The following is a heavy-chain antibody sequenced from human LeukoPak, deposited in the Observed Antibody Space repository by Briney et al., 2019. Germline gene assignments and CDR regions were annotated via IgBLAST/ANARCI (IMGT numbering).Heavy chain of an antibody. J-gene: IGHJ4*02. Sequence: GGSLRLSCAASGFTFSSYWMHWVRQAPGKGLVWVSRINSDGGTTTYADSVKGRFTISRDNAKNTLYLQMNSLRAEDTAVYYCARGSSGWYGLFDYWGQGTLVTVSS. V-gene: IGHV3-74*01. CDR3: ARGSSGWYGLFDY. D-gene: IGHD6-19*01. CDR2: INSDGGTT. CDR1: GFTFSSYW.